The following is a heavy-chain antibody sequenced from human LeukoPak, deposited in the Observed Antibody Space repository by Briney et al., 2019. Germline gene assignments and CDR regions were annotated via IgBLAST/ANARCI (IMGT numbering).Heavy chain of an antibody. CDR2: ISYDRSNK. CDR1: GFTFSSYA. V-gene: IGHV3-30*04. CDR3: ARGVWYFDY. D-gene: IGHD5/OR15-5a*01. Sequence: PGGCLRLSCAASGFTFSSYAVPSGRQAPGKGLKWVAVISYDRSNKYYADSVKGRFTISRNNAKNALYLQKNSLTAEDTAVYCCARGVWYFDYWGQGTLVTVSS. J-gene: IGHJ4*02.